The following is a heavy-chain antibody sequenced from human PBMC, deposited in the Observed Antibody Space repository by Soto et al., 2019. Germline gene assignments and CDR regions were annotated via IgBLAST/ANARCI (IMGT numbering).Heavy chain of an antibody. V-gene: IGHV4-39*01. CDR1: GGSVSNSQYF. CDR2: ISHSGSV. J-gene: IGHJ4*02. D-gene: IGHD5-18*01. CDR3: AMAPWSYGRSWQLTD. Sequence: SETLSLTCTVSGGSVSNSQYFWVWLRQPPGKGLERIGTISHSGSVRYNPSLNSPVTISVDTSKNQFSLRLPPVTAADTAVYYCAMAPWSYGRSWQLTDWGQGTLVTVSS.